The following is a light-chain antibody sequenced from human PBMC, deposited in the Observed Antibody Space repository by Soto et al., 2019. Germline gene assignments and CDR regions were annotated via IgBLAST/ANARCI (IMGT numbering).Light chain of an antibody. J-gene: IGLJ2*01. V-gene: IGLV2-14*01. Sequence: QSALTQPASVSGSPGQSITISCTGTSDDVGGYNYVSWYQQHPGKAPKLMIFEVNNRPPEVSNRFSDSRSGNTASLTISGLQAEDEADYYCSSYRSGKPLVVFGGGTKLTVL. CDR1: SDDVGGYNY. CDR3: SSYRSGKPLVV. CDR2: EVN.